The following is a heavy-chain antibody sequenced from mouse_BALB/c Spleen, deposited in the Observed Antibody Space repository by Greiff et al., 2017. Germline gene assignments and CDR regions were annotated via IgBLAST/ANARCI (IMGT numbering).Heavy chain of an antibody. J-gene: IGHJ3*01. Sequence: QVQLKESGPGLVQPSQSLSITCTVSGFSLTSYGVHWVRQSPGKGLEWLGVIWSGGSTDYNAAFISRLSISKDNSKSQVFFKMNSLQANDTAIYYCAATMITAWFAYWGQGTLVTVSA. CDR2: IWSGGST. CDR3: AATMITAWFAY. D-gene: IGHD2-4*01. CDR1: GFSLTSYG. V-gene: IGHV2-2*02.